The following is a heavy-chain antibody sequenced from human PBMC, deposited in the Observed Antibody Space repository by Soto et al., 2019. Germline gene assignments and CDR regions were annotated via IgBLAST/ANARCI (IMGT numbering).Heavy chain of an antibody. CDR2: IKQDGSDK. V-gene: IGHV3-7*01. CDR1: GFTFSTYW. Sequence: EVQLMESGGGLVQPGGSLRLSCAASGFTFSTYWMSWVRLAPGKGLEWVANIKQDGSDKHYVDSVKGRFTVSRDNAKNSLYLQMNSLRAEDTAMYYCASQSSSKGFEHWGQGTLVTVSS. J-gene: IGHJ4*02. D-gene: IGHD6-6*01. CDR3: ASQSSSKGFEH.